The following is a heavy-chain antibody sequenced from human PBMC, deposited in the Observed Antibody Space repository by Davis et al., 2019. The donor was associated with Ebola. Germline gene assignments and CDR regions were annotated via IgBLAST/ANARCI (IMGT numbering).Heavy chain of an antibody. J-gene: IGHJ3*02. CDR1: GFSASLYS. V-gene: IGHV3-23*01. Sequence: GESLKISCAFSGFSASLYSMNWVRQAPGKGLEWVSTLGTSADTYYTDSVKGRFTIPRDNSKNTLYLQMNGLRVEDTAIYYCVKDTSQIWFDIWSQGTMVTVSS. CDR2: LGTSADT. CDR3: VKDTSQIWFDI. D-gene: IGHD1-26*01.